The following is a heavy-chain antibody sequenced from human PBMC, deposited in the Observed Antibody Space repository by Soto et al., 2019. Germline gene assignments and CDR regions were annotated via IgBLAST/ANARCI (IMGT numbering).Heavy chain of an antibody. CDR2: ISYDGDNK. J-gene: IGHJ4*02. CDR1: GFNLINYA. D-gene: IGHD3-10*01. V-gene: IGHV3-30-3*01. CDR3: ARVPDKSGSKEGDFDY. Sequence: QVQLVESGGGVVQPGRSLRLSCAASGFNLINYAMHWVRQAPGKGLEWVAVISYDGDNKYYADSVKGRFTVSRDNSKNTLYLQLNSLRVEDTARYYCARVPDKSGSKEGDFDYWGQGTLVAVSS.